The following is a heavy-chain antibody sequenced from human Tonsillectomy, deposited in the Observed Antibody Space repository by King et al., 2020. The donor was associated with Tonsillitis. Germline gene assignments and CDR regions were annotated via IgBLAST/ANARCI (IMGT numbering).Heavy chain of an antibody. CDR2: FDPEHGKT. CDR1: GYTLTDMS. D-gene: IGHD3-3*01. Sequence: QLVQSGAGVKKPGASVKVSCKVSGYTLTDMSMHWVRQTPGKGLEWMGGFDPEHGKTIYAQKFQGRVTMTEDTSTDTAYMELSSLRSDDTAVYYCATNLEFIWGQGTTVTVSS. CDR3: ATNLEFI. V-gene: IGHV1-24*01. J-gene: IGHJ6*02.